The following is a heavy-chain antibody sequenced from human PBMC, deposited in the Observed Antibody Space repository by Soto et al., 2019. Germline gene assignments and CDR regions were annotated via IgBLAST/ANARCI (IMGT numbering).Heavy chain of an antibody. CDR3: ARSIVVVPAAISNFDY. Sequence: SETLSLTCAVYGGSFSGYYWSWIRQPPGKGLEWIGEINHSGSTNYNPSLKSRVTISVDTSKNQFSLKLSSVTAADTAVYYCARSIVVVPAAISNFDYWGQGTLVTVSS. D-gene: IGHD2-2*02. CDR2: INHSGST. CDR1: GGSFSGYY. J-gene: IGHJ4*02. V-gene: IGHV4-34*01.